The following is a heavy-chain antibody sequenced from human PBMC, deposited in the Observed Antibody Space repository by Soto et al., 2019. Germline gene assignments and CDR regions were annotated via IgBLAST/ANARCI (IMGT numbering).Heavy chain of an antibody. J-gene: IGHJ5*02. D-gene: IGHD3-10*01. CDR3: ATDSAGRGPFDP. CDR2: IYHTGKT. Sequence: PSETLSLTCTVSGDAIYIGGYYWTWIRQHPGKGLEWIGYIYHTGKTYYNPSLKSRATISVDTSKNQFSLTLNSAAAADTAVYYCATDSAGRGPFDPWGQGILVTVSS. CDR1: GDAIYIGGYY. V-gene: IGHV4-31*03.